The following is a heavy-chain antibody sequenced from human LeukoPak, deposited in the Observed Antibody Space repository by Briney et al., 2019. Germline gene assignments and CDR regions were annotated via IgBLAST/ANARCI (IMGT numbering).Heavy chain of an antibody. J-gene: IGHJ6*03. CDR1: GFTFSSYG. D-gene: IGHD5-24*01. V-gene: IGHV3-30*04. CDR3: ARDDRWYYYMDV. Sequence: GRSLRLSCAASGFTFSSYGMHWVRQAPGKGLEWVAVISYDGSNKYDADSVKGRFTISRDNSKNTLYLQMNSLRAEDTAVYYCARDDRWYYYMDVWGKGTTVTVSS. CDR2: ISYDGSNK.